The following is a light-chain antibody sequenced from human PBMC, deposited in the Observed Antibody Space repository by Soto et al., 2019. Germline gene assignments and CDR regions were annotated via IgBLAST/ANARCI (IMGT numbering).Light chain of an antibody. CDR3: QHYFNWPYT. J-gene: IGKJ2*01. CDR1: QSVTSN. V-gene: IGKV3-15*01. Sequence: EIVMTQSPATLSVSPGERATLSCRASQSVTSNLAWYQQKPGRAPRLLICGASTRATGIPARFSGSGSGTEFTLTISNLQSEDFALYCCQHYFNWPYTFGQGTKVDIK. CDR2: GAS.